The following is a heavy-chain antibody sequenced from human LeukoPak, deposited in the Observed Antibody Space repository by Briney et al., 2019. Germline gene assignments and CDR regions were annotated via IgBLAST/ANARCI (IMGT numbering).Heavy chain of an antibody. CDR2: INPIGGTT. CDR1: GYTFTSYY. J-gene: IGHJ6*02. Sequence: ASGKVSCKASGYTFTSYYMHWVRQAPGQGLDWMGIINPIGGTTSYAQKFQGRVTMTRDTSMSTVYMELSSLRSEDTAVYYCARVDTPGIAAAGVYYYYYGMDVWGQGTTVTVFS. V-gene: IGHV1-46*01. CDR3: ARVDTPGIAAAGVYYYYYGMDV. D-gene: IGHD6-13*01.